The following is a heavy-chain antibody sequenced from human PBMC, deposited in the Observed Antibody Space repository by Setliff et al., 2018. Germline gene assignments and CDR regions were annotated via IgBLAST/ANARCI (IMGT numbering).Heavy chain of an antibody. J-gene: IGHJ4*02. CDR1: GGMSDTYS. CDR3: ARDGAYCSGGSCYSFDY. D-gene: IGHD2-15*01. V-gene: IGHV1-69*13. Sequence: SVKVSCKASGGMSDTYSISWVRQAPGQGLEWMGAIIPIFGTPNYAQKFQDRVTITAGVSTSTAYMELSSLRSDDTAVYYCARDGAYCSGGSCYSFDYWGQGTLVTVSS. CDR2: IIPIFGTP.